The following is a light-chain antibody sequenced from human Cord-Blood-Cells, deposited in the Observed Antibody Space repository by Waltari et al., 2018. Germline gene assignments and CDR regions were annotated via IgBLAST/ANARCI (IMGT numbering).Light chain of an antibody. V-gene: IGKV1-5*03. CDR1: QSISSW. CDR3: QQYNSYST. J-gene: IGKJ1*01. CDR2: KAS. Sequence: DIQMTQTPSTLSACVEERVPITCRASQSISSWLAWYQQKPGKAPKLLIYKASSLASGVPSRFSGSGSGTDFTLTISSLQPDDFATYYCQQYNSYSTFGQGTKVEIK.